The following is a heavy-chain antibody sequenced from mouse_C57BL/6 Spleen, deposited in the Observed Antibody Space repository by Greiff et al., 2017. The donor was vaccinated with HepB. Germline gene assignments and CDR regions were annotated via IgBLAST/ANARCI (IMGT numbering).Heavy chain of an antibody. V-gene: IGHV1-82*01. J-gene: IGHJ2*01. CDR1: GYAFSSSW. Sequence: QVQLQQSGPELVKPGASVKISCKASGYAFSSSWMNWVKQRPGKGLEWIGRIYPGDGDTNYNGKFKGKATLTADKSSSTAYMQLSSLTSEDSAVYFCARKTTGDWGQGTTLTVSS. D-gene: IGHD1-1*01. CDR2: IYPGDGDT. CDR3: ARKTTGD.